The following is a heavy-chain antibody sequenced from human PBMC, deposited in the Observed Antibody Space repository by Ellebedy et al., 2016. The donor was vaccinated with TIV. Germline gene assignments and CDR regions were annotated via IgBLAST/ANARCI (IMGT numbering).Heavy chain of an antibody. CDR1: GFTFSSYW. V-gene: IGHV3-7*01. CDR3: AGNLMDV. Sequence: GGSLRLSXAASGFTFSSYWMTWVRQAPGKGLEWVANINQDGNEKNYMDSVKGRFTISRDNAKNSVYLQMNNVRVEDSALYYCAGNLMDVWGKGTRVTVSS. CDR2: INQDGNEK. J-gene: IGHJ6*03.